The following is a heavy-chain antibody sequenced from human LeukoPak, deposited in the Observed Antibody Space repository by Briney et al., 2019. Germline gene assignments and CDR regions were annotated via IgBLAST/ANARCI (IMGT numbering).Heavy chain of an antibody. CDR1: GFTFSNYA. Sequence: GGSLRLSCAASGFTFSNYAMNWVRQAPGKGLEWVSGVSGTGSATYYADSVKGRFTISRDNSKNTLYLQMNSLRAEDTAAYYCANDGRSVGATGGFLDYWGQGTLVTVSS. CDR3: ANDGRSVGATGGFLDY. CDR2: VSGTGSAT. J-gene: IGHJ4*02. V-gene: IGHV3-23*01. D-gene: IGHD1-26*01.